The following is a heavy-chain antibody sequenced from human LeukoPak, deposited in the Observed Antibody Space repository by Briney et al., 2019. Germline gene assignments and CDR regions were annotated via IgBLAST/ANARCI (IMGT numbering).Heavy chain of an antibody. D-gene: IGHD1-20*01. J-gene: IGHJ4*02. CDR1: GYTFTSYG. CDR2: ISAYNGNT. CDR3: ARDPQYNWNPTYYFDY. V-gene: IGHV1-18*01. Sequence: ASVKVSCKASGYTFTSYGISWVRQAPGQGLEWMGWISAYNGNTNYAQKLQGRVTMTTDTSTSTAYMELRSLRSDDTAVYYCARDPQYNWNPTYYFDYWGQGTLVTVSS.